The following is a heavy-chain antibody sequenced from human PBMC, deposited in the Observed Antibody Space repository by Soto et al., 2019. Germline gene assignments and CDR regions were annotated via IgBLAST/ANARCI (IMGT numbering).Heavy chain of an antibody. J-gene: IGHJ6*02. CDR1: GYTFTGYY. D-gene: IGHD3-10*01. CDR3: AMSAAEIEGSGSRPGYYYYGMDV. Sequence: ASVKVSCKASGYTFTGYYMHWVRQAPGQGLEWMGWINPNSGGTNYAQKFQGRVTMTRDTSISTAYMELSRLRSDDTAVYYCAMSAAEIEGSGSRPGYYYYGMDVWGQGTTVTVSS. V-gene: IGHV1-2*02. CDR2: INPNSGGT.